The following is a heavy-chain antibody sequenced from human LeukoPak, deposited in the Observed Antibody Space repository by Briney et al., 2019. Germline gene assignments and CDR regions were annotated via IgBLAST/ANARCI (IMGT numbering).Heavy chain of an antibody. J-gene: IGHJ4*02. CDR1: GFTFSDHY. D-gene: IGHD5-18*01. CDR3: ASESGYSSAREN. CDR2: ISSSGSTI. V-gene: IGHV3-11*04. Sequence: GGSLRLSCAASGFTFSDHYMSWIRQAPGKGLEWVSYISSSGSTIYYADSVKGRFTISRDNAKNSLYLQMNSLRAEDTAVYYCASESGYSSARENWGQGTLVTVSS.